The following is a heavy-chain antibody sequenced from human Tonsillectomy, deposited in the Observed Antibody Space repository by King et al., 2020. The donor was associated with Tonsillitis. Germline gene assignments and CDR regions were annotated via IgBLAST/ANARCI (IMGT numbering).Heavy chain of an antibody. V-gene: IGHV4-34*01. CDR1: GGSFSGYY. D-gene: IGHD3-10*01. CDR2: INHSGST. CDR3: ARLGTPTFQH. J-gene: IGHJ1*01. Sequence: VQLQQWGAGLLKPSETLSLTCAVSGGSFSGYYWSWIRQPPGKGLEWIGEINHSGSTNYNPSLKSRVTISVDTSKNQFSLKLSSVTAADTAVYYCARLGTPTFQHWGQGTLVTVSS.